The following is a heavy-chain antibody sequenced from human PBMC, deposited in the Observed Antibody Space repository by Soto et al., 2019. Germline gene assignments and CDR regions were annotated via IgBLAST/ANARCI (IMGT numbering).Heavy chain of an antibody. D-gene: IGHD6-13*01. J-gene: IGHJ6*02. CDR1: GYTFTSYY. CDR2: INAGSGIT. V-gene: IGHV1-3*01. Sequence: ASVKVSCKAAGYTFTSYYMHWVRQAPGQRLEWMGLINAGSGITKYSQKFQARVTITRDTSASTAYMELNSLRDEDTAVYYCARDILSLQQLVPAYYYYGMDVWGQGTTVTVSS. CDR3: ARDILSLQQLVPAYYYYGMDV.